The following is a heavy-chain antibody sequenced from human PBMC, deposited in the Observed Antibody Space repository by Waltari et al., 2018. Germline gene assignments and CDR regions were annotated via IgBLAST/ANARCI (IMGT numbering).Heavy chain of an antibody. V-gene: IGHV4-38-2*01. D-gene: IGHD4-17*01. CDR3: ARLAHGDYWYFDL. CDR1: GYSISSGYY. Sequence: QVQLQESGPGLVKPSETLSLTCAVSGYSISSGYYWGWIRQPPGKGLEWIGSIYHSGSTYYTPSLKSRVTISVDTSKNQCSLKLSSVTAADTAVYYCARLAHGDYWYFDLWGRGTLVTVSS. CDR2: IYHSGST. J-gene: IGHJ2*01.